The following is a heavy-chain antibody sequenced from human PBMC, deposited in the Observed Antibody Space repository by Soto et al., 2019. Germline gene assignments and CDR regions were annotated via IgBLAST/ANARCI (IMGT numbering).Heavy chain of an antibody. CDR1: GYTFTSYD. CDR3: VRMSLGESNKPTNWFDP. Sequence: QVQLVQSGAEVKKPGASVKVSCKASGYTFTSYDINWVRQATGQGLEWMGWMNPNSGNTGYAQKFQGRVTMTRNTSISTAYMELSSMRSEDTAVYYCVRMSLGESNKPTNWFDPWGQGTLVTVSS. J-gene: IGHJ5*02. V-gene: IGHV1-8*01. CDR2: MNPNSGNT. D-gene: IGHD3-16*01.